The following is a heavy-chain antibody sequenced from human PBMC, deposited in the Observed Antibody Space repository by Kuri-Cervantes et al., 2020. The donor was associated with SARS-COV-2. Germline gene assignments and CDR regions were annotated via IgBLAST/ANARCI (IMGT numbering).Heavy chain of an antibody. D-gene: IGHD6-13*01. J-gene: IGHJ4*02. V-gene: IGHV3-23*01. Sequence: GGSLRLSCAASGFTFSSYAMSWVRQAPGKGLEWVSAISGSGGSTYYADSVEGRFTISRDNAKNSLYLQMNSLRAEDTAVYYCARDGGLAAAGKFDYWGQRTLVTVSS. CDR2: ISGSGGST. CDR3: ARDGGLAAAGKFDY. CDR1: GFTFSSYA.